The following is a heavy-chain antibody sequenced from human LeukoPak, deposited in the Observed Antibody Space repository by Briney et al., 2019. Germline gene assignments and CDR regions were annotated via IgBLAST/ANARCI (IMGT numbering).Heavy chain of an antibody. Sequence: GGSLRLSCTASGFTFSDYSMSWVRQAPGAGLEWVSAISPAGDSTTDADSVKGRFTISRDNSKSTLYLQMNGLTAEDTALYYCARRLVTAGITDFFDSWGQGTLVSVSS. V-gene: IGHV3-23*01. J-gene: IGHJ4*02. D-gene: IGHD2-2*01. CDR3: ARRLVTAGITDFFDS. CDR2: ISPAGDST. CDR1: GFTFSDYS.